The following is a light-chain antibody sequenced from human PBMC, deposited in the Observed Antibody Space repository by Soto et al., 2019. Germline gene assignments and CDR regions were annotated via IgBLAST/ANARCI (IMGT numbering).Light chain of an antibody. Sequence: DVQLTQSPSSLSASVGDRVTITCRASQTISNYLNWYQQKPGKAPKVLIYAASTLQSGVPSRFSGSGSGTDFTLTISSLQPEDFATYYCQHSYTTPLTFGGGTKVEIK. V-gene: IGKV1-39*01. CDR2: AAS. CDR3: QHSYTTPLT. CDR1: QTISNY. J-gene: IGKJ4*01.